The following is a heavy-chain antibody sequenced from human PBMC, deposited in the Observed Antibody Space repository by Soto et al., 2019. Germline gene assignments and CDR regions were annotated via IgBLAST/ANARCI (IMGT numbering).Heavy chain of an antibody. V-gene: IGHV1-46*01. CDR1: GYTFTSYY. Sequence: QVQLVQSGAEVKKPGASVKVSCKASGYTFTSYYMHWVRQAPGQGLEWMGIINPSGGSTSYAQKFQGRVTMTRDTSTSTVYMELSSLRSEDTAVYSCARDPTMTGWFDPWGQGTLVTVSS. D-gene: IGHD3-22*01. CDR3: ARDPTMTGWFDP. J-gene: IGHJ5*02. CDR2: INPSGGST.